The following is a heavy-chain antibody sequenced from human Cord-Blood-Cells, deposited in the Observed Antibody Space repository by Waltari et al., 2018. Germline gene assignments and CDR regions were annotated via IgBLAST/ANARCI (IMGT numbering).Heavy chain of an antibody. CDR2: FRPGDGET. CDR1: GYTLTELS. J-gene: IGHJ4*02. D-gene: IGHD7-27*01. CDR3: ATLTGDKDY. V-gene: IGHV1-24*01. Sequence: QVQLVQSGAEVKKPGASVKVSCKVSGYTLTELSMHWVRQAPGKGVEWMGGFRPGDGETNSAQKFQARVTVTEDTATDTAYMGLSSLRSEDTAVYYCATLTGDKDYWGQGTLVTVSS.